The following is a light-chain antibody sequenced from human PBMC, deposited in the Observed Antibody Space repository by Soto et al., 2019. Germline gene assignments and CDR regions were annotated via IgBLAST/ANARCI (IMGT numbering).Light chain of an antibody. CDR3: LQDYSYPRT. CDR2: AAS. J-gene: IGKJ1*01. V-gene: IGKV1-6*01. Sequence: AIQMTQSPSSLSASVGDRVTITCRASQGIRDDLGWYQQKPGKAPKLLIFAASSLQSGVPSRFSGSGSGSDFALTISNLQPEDFATYYCLQDYSYPRTFGQGTKVEIK. CDR1: QGIRDD.